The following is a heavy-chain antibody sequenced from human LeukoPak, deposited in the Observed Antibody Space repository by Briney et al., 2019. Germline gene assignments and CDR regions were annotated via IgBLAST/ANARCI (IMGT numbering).Heavy chain of an antibody. V-gene: IGHV3-30*18. J-gene: IGHJ4*02. D-gene: IGHD5-12*01. CDR2: ISYDGSNK. Sequence: GGSLRLSCAASGFTFSSYGMHWVRQAPGKGLEWVAVISYDGSNKYYADSVKGRFTISRDNSKNTLYLQMNSLRAEDTAVYYCAKDRGGYSGYEPDYWGQGTLVTVSS. CDR3: AKDRGGYSGYEPDY. CDR1: GFTFSSYG.